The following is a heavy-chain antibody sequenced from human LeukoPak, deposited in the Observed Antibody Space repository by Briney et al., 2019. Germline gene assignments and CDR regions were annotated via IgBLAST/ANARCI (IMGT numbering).Heavy chain of an antibody. CDR2: FDPEDGET. V-gene: IGHV1-24*01. CDR3: ATGRYFDWFAFDY. Sequence: ASVKVSCKVSGYTLTELSVHWVLQTPGKGLEWVGGFDPEDGETIYAQKFQGRVTMTEDTPTDTAYMELSSLRSEDTAVYYCATGRYFDWFAFDYWGQGTLVTVSS. J-gene: IGHJ4*02. CDR1: GYTLTELS. D-gene: IGHD3-9*01.